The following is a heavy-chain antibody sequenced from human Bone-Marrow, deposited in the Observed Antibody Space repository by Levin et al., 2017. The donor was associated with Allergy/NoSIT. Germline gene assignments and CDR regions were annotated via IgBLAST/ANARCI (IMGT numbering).Heavy chain of an antibody. CDR2: IYYSGST. CDR1: GGSISSSSYY. CDR3: ARHSSYSSSSGYFDY. V-gene: IGHV4-39*01. D-gene: IGHD6-6*01. Sequence: SETLSLTCTVSGGSISSSSYYWGWIRQPPGKGLEWIGSIYYSGSTYYNPSLKSRVTISVDTSKNQFSLKLSSVTAADTAVYYCARHSSYSSSSGYFDYWGQGTLVTVSS. J-gene: IGHJ4*02.